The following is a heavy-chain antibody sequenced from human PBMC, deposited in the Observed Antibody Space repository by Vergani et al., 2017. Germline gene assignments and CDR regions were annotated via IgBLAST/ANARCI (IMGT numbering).Heavy chain of an antibody. J-gene: IGHJ6*02. V-gene: IGHV1-69*06. CDR2: IIPIFGTA. D-gene: IGHD3-9*01. CDR1: GGTFSSYA. Sequence: QVQLVQSGAEVKKPGSSVKVSCKASGGTFSSYAISWVRQAPGQGLEWMGGIIPIFGTANYAQKFQGRVTITADKSTSTAYMELSSLRSEDTAVYYCARDLYYDILTGYSTVPYYYGMDVGGQGTTVTVSS. CDR3: ARDLYYDILTGYSTVPYYYGMDV.